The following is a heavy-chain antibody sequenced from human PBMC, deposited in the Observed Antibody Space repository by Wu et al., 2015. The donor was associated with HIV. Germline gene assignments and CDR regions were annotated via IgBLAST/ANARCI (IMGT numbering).Heavy chain of an antibody. CDR3: ARDLSWEVAGGGGXTY. CDR1: GFTFSDYY. V-gene: IGHV1-2*02. J-gene: IGHJ4*02. D-gene: IGHD6-19*01. CDR2: LKPNSGAT. Sequence: QVQLVQSGAEVKRPGASVKVSCKASGFTFSDYYIHWARQAPGQGLEWMGWLKPNSGATKYAQKFQGRVTLTRDTSTTTIYMQLNSLKSDDTAVYYCARDLSWEVAGGGGXTYWGQGTRVTVSS.